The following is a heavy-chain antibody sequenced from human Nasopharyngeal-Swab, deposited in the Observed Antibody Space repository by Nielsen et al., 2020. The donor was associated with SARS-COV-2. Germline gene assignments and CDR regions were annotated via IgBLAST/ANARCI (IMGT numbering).Heavy chain of an antibody. V-gene: IGHV1-69*06. Sequence: WVRQAPGKGLEWMGGIIPIFGTANYAQKFQGRVTITADKSTSTAYMELSSLRSEDTAVYYCARVGDYTGYYYYYMDVWGKGTTVTVSS. J-gene: IGHJ6*03. CDR3: ARVGDYTGYYYYYMDV. CDR2: IIPIFGTA. D-gene: IGHD4-17*01.